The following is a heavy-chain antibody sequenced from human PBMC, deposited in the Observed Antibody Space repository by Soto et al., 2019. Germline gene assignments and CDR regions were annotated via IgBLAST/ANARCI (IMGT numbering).Heavy chain of an antibody. CDR3: ARPRTEWLVLSSWFDP. J-gene: IGHJ5*02. CDR1: GGSISSSSYY. V-gene: IGHV4-39*01. Sequence: QLQLQESGPGLVKPSETLSLTCTVSGGSISSSSYYWGWIRQPPGKGLEWIGSIYYSGSTYYNPSLKSRVTISVDTSKNQFSLKLSSVTAADTAVYHCARPRTEWLVLSSWFDPWGQGTLVTVSS. D-gene: IGHD6-19*01. CDR2: IYYSGST.